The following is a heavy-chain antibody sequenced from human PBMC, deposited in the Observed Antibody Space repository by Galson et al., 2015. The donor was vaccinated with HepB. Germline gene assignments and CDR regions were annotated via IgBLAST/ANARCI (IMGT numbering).Heavy chain of an antibody. CDR3: ARHESESKTYAADN. Sequence: TLSLTCTVSGGSISSGSYYWGWIRQPPGKGLEWIGSFYYTGNTHYNPSLKSRVTISGDTSKNQFSLKLNSVTAADTAVYYCARHESESKTYAADNWGQGTLVTVSS. V-gene: IGHV4-39*01. CDR2: FYYTGNT. CDR1: GGSISSGSYY. J-gene: IGHJ4*02. D-gene: IGHD2-2*01.